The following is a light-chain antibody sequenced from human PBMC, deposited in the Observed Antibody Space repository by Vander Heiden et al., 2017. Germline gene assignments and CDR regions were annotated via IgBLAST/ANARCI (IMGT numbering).Light chain of an antibody. CDR3: RQALQTPRT. Sequence: EIVVTQYPLSLPVTPRVPASISCRSSQSLLHSNGYNYLDWYLQKPGQSPELLIYLGSNRASGVPDRFSGSRSGTDFTLKISRVDAEDVGVYYCRQALQTPRTFGQGTKVEIK. CDR1: QSLLHSNGYNY. V-gene: IGKV2-28*01. J-gene: IGKJ1*01. CDR2: LGS.